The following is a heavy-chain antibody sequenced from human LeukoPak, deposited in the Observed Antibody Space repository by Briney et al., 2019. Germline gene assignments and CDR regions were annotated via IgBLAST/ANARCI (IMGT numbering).Heavy chain of an antibody. CDR1: GLTFSDAW. V-gene: IGHV3-15*01. J-gene: IGHJ4*02. Sequence: GGSLRLSCVLSGLTFSDAWMSGVRQAPGKGLEWVGRIRNDRITDYAAPVQGRFSISRDNSKNTFYLQMNSLRTEDTGMYFCTWMATIFTVDYWGQGTLVTVSS. CDR2: IRNDRIT. CDR3: TWMATIFTVDY. D-gene: IGHD5-12*01.